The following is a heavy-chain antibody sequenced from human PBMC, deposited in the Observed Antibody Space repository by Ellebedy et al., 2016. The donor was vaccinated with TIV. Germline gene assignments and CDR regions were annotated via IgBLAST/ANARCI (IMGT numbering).Heavy chain of an antibody. J-gene: IGHJ4*02. CDR3: AGGLRDSSSLES. Sequence: ASVKVSCXVSGYTLSELSIHWVRQTPGKGFQWVGSFDPEEGETIYAQKFQGRVTMTRNTSMSTSYMELSSLRSEDTAVYYCAGGLRDSSSLESWGQGTLVTVSS. CDR1: GYTLSELS. V-gene: IGHV1-24*01. CDR2: FDPEEGET. D-gene: IGHD3-22*01.